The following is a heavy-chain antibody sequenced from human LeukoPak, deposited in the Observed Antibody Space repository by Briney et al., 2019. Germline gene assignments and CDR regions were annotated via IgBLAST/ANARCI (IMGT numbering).Heavy chain of an antibody. CDR2: ISGSGGST. J-gene: IGHJ4*02. CDR1: GFTLSRYA. Sequence: GGSLRLSCAASGFTLSRYAMSWVRQAPGKGLEWVSAISGSGGSTYYADSVKGRFNIPRDNSKNTLYLQMNSLRAEDTAVYYCAKDRFGELYLNYFDYWGQGTLVTVSS. D-gene: IGHD3-10*01. V-gene: IGHV3-23*01. CDR3: AKDRFGELYLNYFDY.